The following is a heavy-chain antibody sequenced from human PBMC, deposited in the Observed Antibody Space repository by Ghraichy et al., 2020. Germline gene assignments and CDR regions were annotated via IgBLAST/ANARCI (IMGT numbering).Heavy chain of an antibody. J-gene: IGHJ5*02. CDR2: ISSSGSTI. Sequence: GGSLRLSCAASGFTFSDYYMSWIRQAPGKGLEWVSYISSSGSTIYYADSVKGRFTISRDNAKNSLYLQMNSLRAEDTAVYYCARDERVGGVVTYFDPWGQGTLVTVSS. CDR3: ARDERVGGVVTYFDP. CDR1: GFTFSDYY. V-gene: IGHV3-11*01. D-gene: IGHD3-3*01.